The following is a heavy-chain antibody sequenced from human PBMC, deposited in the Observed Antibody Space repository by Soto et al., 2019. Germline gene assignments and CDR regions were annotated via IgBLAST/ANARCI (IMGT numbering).Heavy chain of an antibody. CDR2: IYPGDSDT. Sequence: GESLKISCXGSGYSFTSYWIGWVRQMPGKGLEWMGIIYPGDSDTRYSPSFQGQVTISADKSISTAYLQWSSLKASDTAMYYCARRTFGDSDAFDIWGQGTMVTVSS. CDR1: GYSFTSYW. V-gene: IGHV5-51*01. J-gene: IGHJ3*02. D-gene: IGHD4-17*01. CDR3: ARRTFGDSDAFDI.